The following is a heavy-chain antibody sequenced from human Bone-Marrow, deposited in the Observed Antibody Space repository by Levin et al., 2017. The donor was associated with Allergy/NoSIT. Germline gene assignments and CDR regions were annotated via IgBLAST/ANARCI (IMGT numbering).Heavy chain of an antibody. CDR3: ARSPGYSSGWFDY. Sequence: GESLKISCAASGFTFSSYWMSWVRQAPGKGLEWVANIKQDGSEKYYVDSVKGRFTISRDNAKNSLYLQMNSLRAEDTAVYYCARSPGYSSGWFDYWGQGTLVTVSS. J-gene: IGHJ4*02. V-gene: IGHV3-7*03. D-gene: IGHD6-19*01. CDR1: GFTFSSYW. CDR2: IKQDGSEK.